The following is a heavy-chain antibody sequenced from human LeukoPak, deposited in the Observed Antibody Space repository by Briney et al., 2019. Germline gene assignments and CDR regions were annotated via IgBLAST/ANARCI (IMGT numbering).Heavy chain of an antibody. CDR1: GYSVSNDRY. V-gene: IGHV4-38-2*02. J-gene: IGHJ4*02. CDR2: IYHSGRT. Sequence: PAETLSLTCSVFGYSVSNDRYWGWIRQPPGKGLEWIATIYHSGRTYYNPSLESRVTISVDTSKNQFSLKLSSVTAADTAVYYCARDRGGGDYWGQGTLVTVSS. CDR3: ARDRGGGDY.